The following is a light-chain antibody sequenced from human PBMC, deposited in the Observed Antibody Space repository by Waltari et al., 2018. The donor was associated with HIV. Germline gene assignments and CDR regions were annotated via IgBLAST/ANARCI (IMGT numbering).Light chain of an antibody. Sequence: DIVLSQSLATLSCSPGESATLSFKASQSVFTSVAWYQQKPCQAPTLLTYDASNRATGLPARFSASGSGTDFTLTISSLEPEDCAVYVCQQRTKWPTFGGGTKVEIK. CDR3: QQRTKWPT. J-gene: IGKJ4*01. V-gene: IGKV3-11*01. CDR2: DAS. CDR1: QSVFTS.